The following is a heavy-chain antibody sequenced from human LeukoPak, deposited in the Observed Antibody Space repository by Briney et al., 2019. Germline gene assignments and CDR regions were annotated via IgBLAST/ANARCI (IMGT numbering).Heavy chain of an antibody. CDR3: ARASKLLWFGELPFYYFDY. Sequence: GASVKVSCKASGYTFTCYGISWVRQAPGQGIEWMGWTNAYNGNTNYAQKLQGRVTMTTDTCTSTAYMELRSLRSDDTAVYYCARASKLLWFGELPFYYFDYWGQGTLVTVSS. J-gene: IGHJ4*02. V-gene: IGHV1-18*04. CDR2: TNAYNGNT. CDR1: GYTFTCYG. D-gene: IGHD3-10*01.